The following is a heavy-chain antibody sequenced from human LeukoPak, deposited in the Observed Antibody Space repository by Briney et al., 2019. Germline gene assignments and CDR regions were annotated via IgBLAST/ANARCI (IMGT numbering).Heavy chain of an antibody. V-gene: IGHV3-48*03. D-gene: IGHD6-6*01. Sequence: GGSLRLSCAASGFTFSSYEMNWVRQAPGKGLEWVSYISRSGSSIYYTDSVKGRFTISGDNAKNSLHLQMNSLRAEDTAVYYCARQVLQYSSSPYGMDVWGHGTTVTVSS. J-gene: IGHJ6*02. CDR3: ARQVLQYSSSPYGMDV. CDR1: GFTFSSYE. CDR2: ISRSGSSI.